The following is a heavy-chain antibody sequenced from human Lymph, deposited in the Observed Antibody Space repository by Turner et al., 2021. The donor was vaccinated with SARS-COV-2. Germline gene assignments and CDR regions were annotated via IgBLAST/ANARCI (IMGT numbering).Heavy chain of an antibody. Sequence: EVQLLESGGDLVQPGGSLRLSCAASGITFSSYAMSWVRQAPGKGLEWVVAIRVRGGSTYYADSVKGRLTISRDNSKNTLYLQMNSLRAEDTAVYYCAKVHGSLTGYIDYWGQGTLVTVSS. CDR1: GITFSSYA. J-gene: IGHJ4*02. V-gene: IGHV3-23*01. CDR3: AKVHGSLTGYIDY. D-gene: IGHD3-9*01. CDR2: IRVRGGST.